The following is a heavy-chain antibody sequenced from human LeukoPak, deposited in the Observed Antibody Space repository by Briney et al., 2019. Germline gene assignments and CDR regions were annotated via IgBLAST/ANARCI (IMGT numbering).Heavy chain of an antibody. CDR2: LSGSGGNT. CDR1: GFTFSSYD. Sequence: GGSLRLSCAASGFTFSSYDMSWVRQAPGKGLGWVSALSGSGGNTYYADSVKGRFTISRDNSKNTLYLQMNSLRAEDTAIYYCAKDRLFFDYWGQGTLVTVSS. CDR3: AKDRLFFDY. V-gene: IGHV3-23*01. J-gene: IGHJ4*02.